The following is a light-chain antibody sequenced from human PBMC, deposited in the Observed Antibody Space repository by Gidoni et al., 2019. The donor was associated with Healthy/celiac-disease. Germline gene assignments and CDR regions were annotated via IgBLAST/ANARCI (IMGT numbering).Light chain of an antibody. Sequence: IVLTQSPATLSLSPGERATLACRASQSVSSYLAWYQQKPGQAPRLLIYDSSNRATGIPARFSGSGSATDFTLTIRSLEPEDFAVYYCQQRSNWPPLTLGQGTRLEIK. CDR3: QQRSNWPPLT. J-gene: IGKJ5*01. CDR1: QSVSSY. V-gene: IGKV3-11*01. CDR2: DSS.